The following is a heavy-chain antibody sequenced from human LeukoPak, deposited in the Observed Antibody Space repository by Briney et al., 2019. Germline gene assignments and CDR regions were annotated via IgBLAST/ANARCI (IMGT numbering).Heavy chain of an antibody. Sequence: PSETLSLTCTASGGSISSYYWSWIRQPPGKGLEWIGYIYYSGSTNYNPSLKSRVTISVDTSKNQFSLKLSSVTAADTAVYYCARAGYSYGKPFDYWGQGTLVTVSS. V-gene: IGHV4-59*01. D-gene: IGHD5-18*01. CDR1: GGSISSYY. CDR2: IYYSGST. J-gene: IGHJ4*02. CDR3: ARAGYSYGKPFDY.